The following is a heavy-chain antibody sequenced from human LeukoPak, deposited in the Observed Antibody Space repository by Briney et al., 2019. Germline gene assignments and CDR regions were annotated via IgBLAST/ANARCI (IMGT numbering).Heavy chain of an antibody. Sequence: TGGSLRLSCAASGFTFSDYGMHWVRQAPGKGLEWVAVISFDGSNSYYADSVKGRFTISRGNSKNTLFLQMSSLRPEDTAVYYCAKLKSSYGCTGGSCYTWGLDVWGQGTTVTVSS. V-gene: IGHV3-30*18. D-gene: IGHD2-15*01. CDR1: GFTFSDYG. J-gene: IGHJ6*02. CDR3: AKLKSSYGCTGGSCYTWGLDV. CDR2: ISFDGSNS.